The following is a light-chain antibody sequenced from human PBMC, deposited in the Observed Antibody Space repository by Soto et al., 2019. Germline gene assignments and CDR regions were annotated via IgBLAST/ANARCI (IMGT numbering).Light chain of an antibody. CDR2: EVT. CDR1: SSDVGGYHY. Sequence: QSALTQPPSASGSPGQSVTISCTGTSSDVGGYHYVSWYQQHPGKAPKLMIHEVTKRPSGVPDRFSGSKSGNTASLTISGLQADDEADYYCCSYTSSSIRVFGGGTKLTVL. J-gene: IGLJ3*02. CDR3: CSYTSSSIRV. V-gene: IGLV2-8*01.